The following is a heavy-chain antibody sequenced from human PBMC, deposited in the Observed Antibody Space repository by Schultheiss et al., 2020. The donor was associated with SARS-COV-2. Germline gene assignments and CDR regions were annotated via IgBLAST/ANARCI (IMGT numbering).Heavy chain of an antibody. V-gene: IGHV3-23*01. Sequence: GESLKISCAASGFTFSSYWMSWVRQAPGKGLEWVSAISGSGGSTYYADSVKGRFTISRDNSKNTLYLQMNSLRAEDTAVYYCARDRFSSGWYREIFDYWGQGTLVTVSS. CDR1: GFTFSSYW. CDR3: ARDRFSSGWYREIFDY. D-gene: IGHD6-19*01. J-gene: IGHJ4*02. CDR2: ISGSGGST.